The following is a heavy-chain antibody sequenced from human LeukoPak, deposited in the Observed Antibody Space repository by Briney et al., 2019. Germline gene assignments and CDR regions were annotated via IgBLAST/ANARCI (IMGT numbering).Heavy chain of an antibody. CDR2: IYYSGRT. CDR1: GGSTSSSSYY. D-gene: IGHD2-2*02. J-gene: IGHJ6*02. CDR3: ARGRLYCSSTSCYIHPYGMDV. V-gene: IGHV4-39*01. Sequence: SETLSLTCTVSGGSTSSSSYYWGWIRQPPGKGLEWIGTIYYSGRTYYNPSLKSRVTISVDTSKNQFSLKLSSVTAADTAVYYCARGRLYCSSTSCYIHPYGMDVWGQGTTVTVSS.